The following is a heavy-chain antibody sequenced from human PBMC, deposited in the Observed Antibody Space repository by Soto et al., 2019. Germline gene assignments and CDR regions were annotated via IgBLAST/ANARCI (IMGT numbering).Heavy chain of an antibody. CDR3: ARSTRGYSYGPFDY. CDR2: IGPESGAT. D-gene: IGHD5-18*01. CDR1: GYTFTGHY. J-gene: IGHJ4*02. Sequence: SVKVSCEASGYTFTGHYIHWVRQAPEQGPEWMGEIGPESGATRYAQKFQGRVTMTRDTSITTVYMELRSLRSDDTAVYYCARSTRGYSYGPFDYWGQGTLVTVSS. V-gene: IGHV1-2*02.